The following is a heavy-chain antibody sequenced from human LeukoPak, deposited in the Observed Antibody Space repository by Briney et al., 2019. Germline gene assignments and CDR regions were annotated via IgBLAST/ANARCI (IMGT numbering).Heavy chain of an antibody. CDR2: IIPILGIA. J-gene: IGHJ6*02. CDR3: AREGMRLYYYGMDV. CDR1: GGTFSSYA. Sequence: SVKVSRKASGGTFSSYAISWVRQAPGQGLEWMGRIIPILGIANYAQKFQGRVTITADKSTSTAYMELSSLRSEDTAVYYCAREGMRLYYYGMDVWGQGTTVTVPS. V-gene: IGHV1-69*04.